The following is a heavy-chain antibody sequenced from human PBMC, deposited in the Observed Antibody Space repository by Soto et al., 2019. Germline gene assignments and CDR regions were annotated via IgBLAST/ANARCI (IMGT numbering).Heavy chain of an antibody. V-gene: IGHV2-70*01. D-gene: IGHD3-16*02. CDR3: ARDVVWGSYRIADY. CDR2: IDWDDDK. J-gene: IGHJ4*02. CDR1: GFSLSTSGMC. Sequence: SGPTLVNPTQTLTLTCTFSGFSLSTSGMCVSWIRQPPGKALEWLALIDWDDDKYYSTSLKTRLTIPKDTSKNQVVLTMTNMDPVDTATYYCARDVVWGSYRIADYWDQGTLVTVSS.